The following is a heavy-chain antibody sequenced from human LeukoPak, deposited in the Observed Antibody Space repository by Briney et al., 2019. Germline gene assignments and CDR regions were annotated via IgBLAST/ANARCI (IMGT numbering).Heavy chain of an antibody. J-gene: IGHJ1*01. D-gene: IGHD1-26*01. CDR1: GGTFSSYA. V-gene: IGHV1-69*13. CDR2: IIPIFGTA. CDR3: ARAGSLSATQL. Sequence: ASVKVSCKSAGGTFSSYAISWVRQAPGQGIEWMGGIIPIFGTANYSQKFQGRVTITSDESTSTAYMELSSLRSEDTAVYYCARAGSLSATQLWGQGTLVTVSS.